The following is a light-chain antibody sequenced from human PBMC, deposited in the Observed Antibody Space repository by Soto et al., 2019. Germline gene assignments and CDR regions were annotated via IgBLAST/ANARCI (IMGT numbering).Light chain of an antibody. J-gene: IGLJ1*01. CDR2: DVS. Sequence: QSALTQPASVSGSPGQSITISSTGTSSDVGGYNYVSWYQQYPGKAPKLMIFDVSYRPSGVSNRFSGSKSGNTASLTISGLQAEDEADYYCSSYTSSSSNVFGTGTKLTVL. CDR3: SSYTSSSSNV. V-gene: IGLV2-14*01. CDR1: SSDVGGYNY.